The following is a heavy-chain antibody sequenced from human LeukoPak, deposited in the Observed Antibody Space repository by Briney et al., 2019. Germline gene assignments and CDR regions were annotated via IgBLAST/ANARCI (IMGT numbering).Heavy chain of an antibody. V-gene: IGHV4-34*01. CDR2: INHSGST. CDR1: GGSLSGYY. D-gene: IGHD6-19*01. Sequence: SETLSLTCAVYGGSLSGYYWSWIRQPPGKGLEWIGEINHSGSTNYNPSLKSRVTISVDTSKNQFSLKLSSVTAADTAVYYCARLRYSSGWYVWFDPWGQGTLVTVSS. J-gene: IGHJ5*02. CDR3: ARLRYSSGWYVWFDP.